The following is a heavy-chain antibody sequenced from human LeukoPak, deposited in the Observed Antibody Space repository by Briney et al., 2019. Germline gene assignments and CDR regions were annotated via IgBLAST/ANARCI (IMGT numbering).Heavy chain of an antibody. D-gene: IGHD2-15*01. CDR2: IKSKTDGGTT. Sequence: NPGGSLRLSCAASGFTFSNAWMSWVRQAPGKGLEWVGRIKSKTDGGTTDYAAPVKGRFTISRDDSKNTLYLQMNSLKTEDTALYYCTTEPTGYCSGGSCYDYYYYMDVWGKGTTVTVSS. CDR1: GFTFSNAW. J-gene: IGHJ6*03. CDR3: TTEPTGYCSGGSCYDYYYYMDV. V-gene: IGHV3-15*01.